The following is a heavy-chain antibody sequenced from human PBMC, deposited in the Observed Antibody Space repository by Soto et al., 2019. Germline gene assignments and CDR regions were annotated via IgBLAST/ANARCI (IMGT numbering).Heavy chain of an antibody. J-gene: IGHJ4*02. CDR1: GGTFSNSG. D-gene: IGHD3-16*01. Sequence: SVKVSCKASGGTFSNSGISWVRQAPGQGLEWMGGIIPIFDTTNYAQKLQGRITIIADESTNTVYMELSNLRSADTGVYYCARAPILVYVNLHENYFDSWRQGTPVTVSS. CDR2: IIPIFDTT. V-gene: IGHV1-69*13. CDR3: ARAPILVYVNLHENYFDS.